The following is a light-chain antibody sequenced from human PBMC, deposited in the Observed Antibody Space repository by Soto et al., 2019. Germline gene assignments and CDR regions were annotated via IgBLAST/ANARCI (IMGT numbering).Light chain of an antibody. J-gene: IGLJ1*01. CDR3: QSYDSSLSGSV. Sequence: QSVLTQPPSASGSPGQSVTISCTGTSSDVGGYDYVSWYQQLPGKAPKLVIYEVNKRPSGVPERFSGSKSGNTASLTVSGLQAEDEADYYCQSYDSSLSGSVFGTGTKVTVL. CDR1: SSDVGGYDY. CDR2: EVN. V-gene: IGLV2-8*01.